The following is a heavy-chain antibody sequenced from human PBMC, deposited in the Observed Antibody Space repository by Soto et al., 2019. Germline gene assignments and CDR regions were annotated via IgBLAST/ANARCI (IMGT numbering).Heavy chain of an antibody. D-gene: IGHD2-15*01. J-gene: IGHJ1*01. CDR2: IYYSGST. Sequence: SVTLPLTCTLSAGSISSGGYSWSWIRQPPGKGLEWIGYIYYSGSTYYNPSLKSRVTISVDTSKNQFSLKLSAVTAADTAVYYCARCSGSAWGQGTLSTASS. CDR3: ARCSGSA. CDR1: AGSISSGGYS. V-gene: IGHV4-30-4*01.